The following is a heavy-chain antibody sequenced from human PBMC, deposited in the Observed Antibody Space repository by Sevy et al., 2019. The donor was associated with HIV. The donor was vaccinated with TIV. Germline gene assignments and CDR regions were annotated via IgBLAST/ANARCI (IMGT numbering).Heavy chain of an antibody. Sequence: GGSLRLSCTASGFTFGDYAMSWFRQAPGKGLEWVGFIRSKAYGGTTEYAASVKGRFTISRDDSKSIAYLQMNSLKTEETAVYYCTRDLLGYDSSGYYKAGFGFDYWGQGTLVTVSS. V-gene: IGHV3-49*03. CDR2: IRSKAYGGTT. CDR3: TRDLLGYDSSGYYKAGFGFDY. J-gene: IGHJ4*02. D-gene: IGHD3-22*01. CDR1: GFTFGDYA.